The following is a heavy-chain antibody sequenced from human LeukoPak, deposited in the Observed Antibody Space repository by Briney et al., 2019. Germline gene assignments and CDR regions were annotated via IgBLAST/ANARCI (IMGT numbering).Heavy chain of an antibody. CDR1: GDSVTTNSAA. Sequence: SQTLSLTCAISGDSVTTNSAAWNWITPSPSRGLEWLGRTYYRSNWYNDYAVSVKSRITINPDTSKNQFSLQLNSVTPEDTAVYYCARDWYSSGWYRFDYWGQGTLVTVSS. CDR2: TYYRSNWYN. D-gene: IGHD6-19*01. J-gene: IGHJ4*02. V-gene: IGHV6-1*01. CDR3: ARDWYSSGWYRFDY.